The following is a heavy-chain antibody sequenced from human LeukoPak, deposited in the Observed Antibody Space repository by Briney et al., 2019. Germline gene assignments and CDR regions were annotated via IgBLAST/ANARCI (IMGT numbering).Heavy chain of an antibody. CDR1: GYTFTSYA. D-gene: IGHD3-22*01. Sequence: ASVKVSCKASGYTFTSYAMHWVRQAPGQRLEWMGWINAGNGNTKYSQKFQGRVTITRDTSASTAYMELSSLRSEDTAVYYCARAPGGYYYDSSGYSGPFDYWGQGTLVTVSP. CDR3: ARAPGGYYYDSSGYSGPFDY. CDR2: INAGNGNT. V-gene: IGHV1-3*01. J-gene: IGHJ4*02.